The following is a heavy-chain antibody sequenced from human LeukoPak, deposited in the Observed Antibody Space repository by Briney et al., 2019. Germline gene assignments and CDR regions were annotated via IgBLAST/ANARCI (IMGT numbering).Heavy chain of an antibody. Sequence: PSETLSLTCTVSGGSISSYYWSWIRQPPGKGLEWIGYIYYSGSTYYNPSLKSRVTISVDTSKNQFSLKLSSVTAADTAVYYCARDILTGYYLDYWGQGTLVTVSS. CDR3: ARDILTGYYLDY. J-gene: IGHJ4*02. CDR2: IYYSGST. D-gene: IGHD3-9*01. CDR1: GGSISSYY. V-gene: IGHV4-59*06.